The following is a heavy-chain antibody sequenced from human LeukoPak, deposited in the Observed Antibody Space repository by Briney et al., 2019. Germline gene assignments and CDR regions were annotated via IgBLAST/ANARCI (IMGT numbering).Heavy chain of an antibody. Sequence: GWSLRLSCAASGFTVSSNYMSWVRQAPGKGLELFSVIYSGGSTYYADSVKGRFTICRDNSKNTLYLQMNSLRAEDTAVYYCAREGDYYDSSGYMFDPWGQGTLVTVSS. J-gene: IGHJ5*02. V-gene: IGHV3-53*01. CDR1: GFTVSSNY. D-gene: IGHD3-22*01. CDR2: IYSGGST. CDR3: AREGDYYDSSGYMFDP.